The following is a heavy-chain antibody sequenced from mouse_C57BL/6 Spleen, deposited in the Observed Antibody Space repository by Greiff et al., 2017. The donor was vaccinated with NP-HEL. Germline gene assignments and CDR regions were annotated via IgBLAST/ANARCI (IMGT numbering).Heavy chain of an antibody. Sequence: EVQLQESGPELVKPGDSVKISCKASGYSFTGYFMNWVMQSHGKSLEWIGRINPYNGDTFYNQKFKGKATLTVDKSSSTAHMELRSLTSEDSAVYYCARGHYYGSSYAMDYWGQGTSVTVSS. D-gene: IGHD1-1*01. CDR3: ARGHYYGSSYAMDY. CDR1: GYSFTGYF. J-gene: IGHJ4*01. V-gene: IGHV1-20*01. CDR2: INPYNGDT.